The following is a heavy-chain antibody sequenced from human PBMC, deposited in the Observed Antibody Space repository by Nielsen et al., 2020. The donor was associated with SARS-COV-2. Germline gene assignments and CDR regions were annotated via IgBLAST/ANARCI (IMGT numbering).Heavy chain of an antibody. CDR2: ISYDGSNK. J-gene: IGHJ4*02. Sequence: GESLKISCVASGFTFSHYAMHWVRQAPGKGLEWVAIISYDGSNKYYADSVKGRFTISRDDSKNTLYPQMNSLRPDDTAVYYCARDSWDSLRYFVHWGQGAQVTVSS. CDR3: ARDSWDSLRYFVH. V-gene: IGHV3-30*04. CDR1: GFTFSHYA. D-gene: IGHD3-22*01.